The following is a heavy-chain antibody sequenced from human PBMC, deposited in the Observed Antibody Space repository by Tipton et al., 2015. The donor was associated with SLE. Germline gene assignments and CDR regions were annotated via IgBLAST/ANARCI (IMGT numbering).Heavy chain of an antibody. CDR1: GYSISRGYS. CDR2: VDHGGST. Sequence: TLSLTCSVSGYSISRGYSWGWVRQPPGKGLEWIGSVDHGGSTHYNPSLKSRVVISPDKSKNQFSLRLSSVTAADTAMYYCARGELGDFDSWGQGALVIVSS. J-gene: IGHJ4*02. CDR3: ARGELGDFDS. D-gene: IGHD3-10*01. V-gene: IGHV4-38-2*02.